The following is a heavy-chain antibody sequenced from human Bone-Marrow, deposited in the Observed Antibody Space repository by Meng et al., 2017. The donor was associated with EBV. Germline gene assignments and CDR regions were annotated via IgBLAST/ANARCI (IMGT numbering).Heavy chain of an antibody. D-gene: IGHD3-10*01. CDR3: ASESGRGFTPDY. J-gene: IGHJ4*02. V-gene: IGHV1-69*01. Sequence: GLVVQSGGEVKKLGSSVKGSCGTSGGTFRSDAVSWVRQAPGEGLEWMGGLIPMSDAPHYAQKVQGRVTITADESTSTHYMDLSGLRSDDTALYYCASESGRGFTPDYWGQGTLVTVSS. CDR1: GGTFRSDA. CDR2: LIPMSDAP.